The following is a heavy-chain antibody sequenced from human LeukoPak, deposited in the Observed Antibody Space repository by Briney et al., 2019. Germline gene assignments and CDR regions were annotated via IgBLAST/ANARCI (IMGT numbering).Heavy chain of an antibody. D-gene: IGHD6-19*01. V-gene: IGHV3-53*01. CDR3: ARDSPVSGVDY. J-gene: IGHJ4*02. CDR1: GFTVTSNY. CDR2: IYSGGST. Sequence: GGSLRLSCAASGFTVTSNYMSWVRQAPGKGLEWVSVIYSGGSTNYADSVKGRFTISTDNSKNTLYLQMRSLRAEDTAVYYCARDSPVSGVDYWGQGTLVTVSS.